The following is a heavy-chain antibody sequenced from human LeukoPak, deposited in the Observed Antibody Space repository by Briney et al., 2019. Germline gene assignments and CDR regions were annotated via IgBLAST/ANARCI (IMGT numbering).Heavy chain of an antibody. CDR3: ARHVSGNVLRYFDWSQKGWFDP. CDR1: GGSISSSSYY. D-gene: IGHD3-9*01. Sequence: PSETLSLTCTVSGGSISSSSYYWGWIRQPPGKGLEWIGSIYYSGSTYYNPSLKSRVTISVDTSKNQFSLKLSSVTAADTAVYYCARHVSGNVLRYFDWSQKGWFDPWGQGTLVTVSS. V-gene: IGHV4-39*01. J-gene: IGHJ5*02. CDR2: IYYSGST.